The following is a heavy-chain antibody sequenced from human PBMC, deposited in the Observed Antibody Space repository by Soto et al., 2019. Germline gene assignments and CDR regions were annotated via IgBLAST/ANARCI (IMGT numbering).Heavy chain of an antibody. CDR1: GDSFSTDA. CDR3: AKRERIYASGSYSFSYYGMDV. CDR2: IIPISGTP. Sequence: QVRLVQSGAEVKKPGSSVKVSCKASGDSFSTDAISWVRLAPGQGLEWMGGIIPISGTPNYAQKFQGRVTITADESSSTAYMDLSSLTYEDTAVYYCAKRERIYASGSYSFSYYGMDVWGQGTTVTVSS. V-gene: IGHV1-69*01. D-gene: IGHD3-10*01. J-gene: IGHJ6*02.